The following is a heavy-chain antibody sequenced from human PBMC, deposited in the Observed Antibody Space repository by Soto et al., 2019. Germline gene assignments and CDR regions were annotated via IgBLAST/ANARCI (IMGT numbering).Heavy chain of an antibody. CDR3: ARAIFGGYYGMDV. J-gene: IGHJ6*02. CDR1: GYTFTSYA. D-gene: IGHD3-3*01. V-gene: IGHV1-3*01. Sequence: ASVNVSSKSPGYTFTSYALHSLCHAPGQRLEWMGWINAGNSDTTYSQKFQGRVTITRDTSASTAYMELSSLRSEDTAVYYCARAIFGGYYGMDVWGQGTTVTVSS. CDR2: INAGNSDT.